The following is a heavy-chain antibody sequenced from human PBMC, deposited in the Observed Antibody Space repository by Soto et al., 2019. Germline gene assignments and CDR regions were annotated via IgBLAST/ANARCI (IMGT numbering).Heavy chain of an antibody. V-gene: IGHV1-18*01. D-gene: IGHD3-16*02. CDR2: ISAYNGNT. J-gene: IGHJ4*02. Sequence: QVQLVQSGAEVKKPGASVKVSCKASGYTFTSYGISWVRQAPGQGREWMGWISAYNGNTNYAQKRQGRGTMTTDTSTSTAYMELRSLRSDDTAVYYCARLLMITFGGVIVPPHFDYWGQGTLVTVSS. CDR3: ARLLMITFGGVIVPPHFDY. CDR1: GYTFTSYG.